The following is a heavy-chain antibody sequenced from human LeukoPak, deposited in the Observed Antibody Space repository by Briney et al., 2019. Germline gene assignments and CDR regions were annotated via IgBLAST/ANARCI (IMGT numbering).Heavy chain of an antibody. D-gene: IGHD3-9*01. V-gene: IGHV3-30*04. Sequence: GGSLRLSCAASGFTFSSYAMHWVRQAPGKGLEWVAVISYDGSNKYYADSVKGRFTISRDNSKNTLYLQMNSLRAEDTAVYYCARDILRYFDWLPYYWGQGTLVTVSS. CDR2: ISYDGSNK. J-gene: IGHJ4*02. CDR3: ARDILRYFDWLPYY. CDR1: GFTFSSYA.